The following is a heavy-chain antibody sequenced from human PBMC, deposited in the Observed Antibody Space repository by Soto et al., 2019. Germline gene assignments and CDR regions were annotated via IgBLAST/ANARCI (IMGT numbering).Heavy chain of an antibody. J-gene: IGHJ5*02. CDR1: GDCISRGGYY. D-gene: IGHD1-26*01. CDR3: ARDPHSGGSYGHGYWFDP. V-gene: IGHV4-31*03. Sequence: SETRSLTCTVSGDCISRGGYYWSWIRQHPGKGLEWIGYIYHSGSTYYNPSLKSRVTISRDNAKNSLYLQMNSLRAEDTAVYYCARDPHSGGSYGHGYWFDPWGQGTLVTVSS. CDR2: IYHSGST.